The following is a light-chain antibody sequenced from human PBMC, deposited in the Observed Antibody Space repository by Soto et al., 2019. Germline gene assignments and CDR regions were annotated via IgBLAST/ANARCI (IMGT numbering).Light chain of an antibody. Sequence: AIQLTQSPSSLSASVGDRVTITCRASQGISSALAWYQQKPGKAPKLLIYNASSLESGVRSRFSGSGSGTDFTLTISSLQPEDFATYYCQQFNSYPCFGGGTKVEIK. CDR2: NAS. CDR1: QGISSA. CDR3: QQFNSYPC. V-gene: IGKV1-13*02. J-gene: IGKJ4*01.